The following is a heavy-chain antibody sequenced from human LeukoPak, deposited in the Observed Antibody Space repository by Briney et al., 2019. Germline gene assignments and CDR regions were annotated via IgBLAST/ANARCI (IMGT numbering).Heavy chain of an antibody. Sequence: GGSLRLSCAASEFTLSSYAMHWVRQAPGKGLEWVAVISYDGSNKYYADSVKGRFTISRDNYKNTLYLQMNSLRAEDTAVYYCARSRTGGRAGSLVYPWGQGTLVNVSS. CDR2: ISYDGSNK. CDR3: ARSRTGGRAGSLVYP. CDR1: EFTLSSYA. J-gene: IGHJ5*02. V-gene: IGHV3-30*04. D-gene: IGHD3-10*01.